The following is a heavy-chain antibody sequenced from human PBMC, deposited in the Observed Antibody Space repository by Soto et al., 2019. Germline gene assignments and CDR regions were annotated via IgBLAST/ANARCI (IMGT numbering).Heavy chain of an antibody. J-gene: IGHJ4*02. Sequence: QVQRQQWGAGLLKPSETLSLTCAVYNGSFRGYYWSWFRQSPGKGLEWIAEIDHRGSTNYNPSLKSRVTISVDMSKNQFSLRLNSVTAADTAVYYSSEGGWVFDYWGQGTLVTVSS. D-gene: IGHD6-19*01. CDR3: SEGGWVFDY. V-gene: IGHV4-34*01. CDR2: IDHRGST. CDR1: NGSFRGYY.